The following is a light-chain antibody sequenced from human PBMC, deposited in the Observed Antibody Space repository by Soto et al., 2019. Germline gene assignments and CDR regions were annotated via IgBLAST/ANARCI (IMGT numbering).Light chain of an antibody. CDR3: QQYNSDPLT. Sequence: DIQMTQSPSTLSASVGDRVTITCLASQSSSSWLAWYQQKPGKAPTLLIYDASSLESGVPSRFSGRGSGTEFTLTISSLQPDDFATYYCQQYNSDPLTFGGGTKVEIK. V-gene: IGKV1-5*01. J-gene: IGKJ4*01. CDR2: DAS. CDR1: QSSSSW.